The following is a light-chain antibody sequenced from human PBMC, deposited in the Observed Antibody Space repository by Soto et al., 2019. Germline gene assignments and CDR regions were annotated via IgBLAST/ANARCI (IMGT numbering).Light chain of an antibody. Sequence: QSVLTQPPSASGTPGQRVTISCSGSTSNIGGRTVSWYQHLPGTAPKVLIYNDDHRPSGVPDRFSGSKSGTSASLAISGLQSEDEADYYCATWDDSLNSRVFGSGTKVTVL. CDR2: NDD. CDR3: ATWDDSLNSRV. J-gene: IGLJ1*01. V-gene: IGLV1-44*01. CDR1: TSNIGGRT.